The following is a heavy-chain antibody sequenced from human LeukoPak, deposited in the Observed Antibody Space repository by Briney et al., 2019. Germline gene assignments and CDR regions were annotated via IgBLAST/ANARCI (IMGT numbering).Heavy chain of an antibody. CDR2: TYYRSTWYN. CDR1: GDSVSSNSVT. D-gene: IGHD2-2*01. J-gene: IGHJ5*02. V-gene: IGHV6-1*01. CDR3: ARRLTQYDCFDP. Sequence: SQTLSLTCAISGDSVSSNSVTWNWIRQSPSRGLEWLGRTYYRSTWYNDYAVSVRGRITVNPDTSKNQFSLHMNSVTPEDTAVYYCARRLTQYDCFDPWGQGILVTVSS.